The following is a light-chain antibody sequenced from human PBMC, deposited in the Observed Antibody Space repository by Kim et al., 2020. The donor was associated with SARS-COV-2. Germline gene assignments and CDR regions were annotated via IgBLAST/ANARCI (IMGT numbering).Light chain of an antibody. CDR2: EDN. Sequence: GKTVTISCTRSSGDIASNYVQWYQQRPGSAPTTVIYEDNQRPSGVPDRFSGSIDSSSNSASLTISGLKTEDEADYYCQSYDSSNWVFGGGTQLTVL. CDR3: QSYDSSNWV. V-gene: IGLV6-57*03. CDR1: SGDIASNY. J-gene: IGLJ3*02.